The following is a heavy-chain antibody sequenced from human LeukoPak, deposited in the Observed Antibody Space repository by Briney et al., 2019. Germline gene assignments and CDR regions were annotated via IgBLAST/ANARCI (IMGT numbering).Heavy chain of an antibody. D-gene: IGHD1-26*01. Sequence: GGSLRLSCAASEFTFSSYSMNWVRQAPGKGLEWVSYITNSGNSKSYADSVKGRFTISRDNSKNTLYLQVNSLRAEDTAVYYCAKGGKWDVTPFDYWGQGTLVTVSS. CDR3: AKGGKWDVTPFDY. CDR2: ITNSGNSK. CDR1: EFTFSSYS. J-gene: IGHJ4*02. V-gene: IGHV3-48*01.